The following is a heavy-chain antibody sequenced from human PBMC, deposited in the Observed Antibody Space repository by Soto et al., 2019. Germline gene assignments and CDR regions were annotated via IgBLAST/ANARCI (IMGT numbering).Heavy chain of an antibody. CDR3: AKELYKWNLPGY. CDR1: GFSFTDYY. J-gene: IGHJ4*02. D-gene: IGHD1-20*01. V-gene: IGHV3-11*06. Sequence: GGSLRLSCVASGFSFTDYYISWIRQAPGKGLEWVSYISTSSAYTNNADSVKGRFTIFRDNAKNSLYLQMNSLRAEDTAVYYWAKELYKWNLPGYWGQGNLVTVS. CDR2: ISTSSAYT.